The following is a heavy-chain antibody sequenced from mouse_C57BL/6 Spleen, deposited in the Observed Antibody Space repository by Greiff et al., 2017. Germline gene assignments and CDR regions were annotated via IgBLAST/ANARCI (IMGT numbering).Heavy chain of an antibody. D-gene: IGHD6-1*01. CDR1: GFTFTDYY. CDR2: IRNKANGYTT. CDR3: ARDRQHNYEAMDY. V-gene: IGHV7-3*01. Sequence: EVKLVESGGGLVQPGGSLSLSCAASGFTFTDYYMSWVRQPPGKALEWLGFIRNKANGYTTEYSASVKGRFTISRDNSPSILYLQLNALRAEDSASYYGARDRQHNYEAMDYWGQGTSVTVSS. J-gene: IGHJ4*01.